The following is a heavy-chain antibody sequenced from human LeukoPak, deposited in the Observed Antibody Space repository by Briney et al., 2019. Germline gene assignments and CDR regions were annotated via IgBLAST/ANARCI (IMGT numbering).Heavy chain of an antibody. CDR2: IIPIFGTA. J-gene: IGHJ2*01. CDR3: AREISADSSGYYYDYWYFDL. Sequence: SVKVSCKASGGTFSSYAISWVRQAPRQGLEWMGRIIPIFGTANYAQKFQGRVTITTDESTSTAYMELSSLRSEDTAVYYCAREISADSSGYYYDYWYFDLWGRGTLVTVSS. CDR1: GGTFSSYA. D-gene: IGHD3-22*01. V-gene: IGHV1-69*05.